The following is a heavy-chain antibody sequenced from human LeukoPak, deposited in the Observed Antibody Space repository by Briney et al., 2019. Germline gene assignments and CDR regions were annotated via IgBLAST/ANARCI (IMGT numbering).Heavy chain of an antibody. V-gene: IGHV4-59*01. CDR3: ARIVVVPAAMLGWYYYFDY. D-gene: IGHD2-2*01. CDR1: GGSISSYY. J-gene: IGHJ4*02. Sequence: PSETLSLTCTVSGGSISSYYWSWIRQPPGKGLEWIGYIYYSGSTNYNPSLKSRVTISVDMSKNQFSLKLSSVTAADTAVYYCARIVVVPAAMLGWYYYFDYWGQGTLVTVSS. CDR2: IYYSGST.